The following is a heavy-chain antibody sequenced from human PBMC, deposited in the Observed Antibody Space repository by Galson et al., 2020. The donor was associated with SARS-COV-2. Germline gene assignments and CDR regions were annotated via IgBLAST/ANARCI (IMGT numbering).Heavy chain of an antibody. CDR2: INSSGST. J-gene: IGHJ4*02. D-gene: IGHD6-19*01. CDR3: ASGPVAGSGE. CDR1: GGSFSGYY. Sequence: SETLSFTCAVYGGSFSGYYWSWIRQPPGKGLEWIGEINSSGSTNYNPSLKSRVTISVDTSKNHFSLKLSSVTAADTAIYYCASGPVAGSGEWGQGTLVTVSS. V-gene: IGHV4-34*01.